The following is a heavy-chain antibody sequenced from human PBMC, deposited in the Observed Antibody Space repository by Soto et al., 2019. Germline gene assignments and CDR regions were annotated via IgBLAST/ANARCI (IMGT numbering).Heavy chain of an antibody. CDR1: GGSISSSNW. D-gene: IGHD6-13*01. CDR2: IYHSGST. V-gene: IGHV4-4*02. Sequence: ETLSLTCAVSGGSISSSNWWSWVRQPPGKGLEWIGEIYHSGSTNYNPSLKSRVTISVDKSKNQFSLKLSSVTAADTAVYYCARDWWLGYSSSWYPWEYYYGMDVWGQGTTVTVSS. CDR3: ARDWWLGYSSSWYPWEYYYGMDV. J-gene: IGHJ6*02.